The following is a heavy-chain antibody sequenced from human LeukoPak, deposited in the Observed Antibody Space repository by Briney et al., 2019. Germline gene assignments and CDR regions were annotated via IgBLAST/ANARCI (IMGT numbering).Heavy chain of an antibody. J-gene: IGHJ1*01. CDR3: ARYSLSREDFQD. Sequence: SETLSLTCVVSGGSVNSGGYSWSWIRQPPGKGLEWIGYIYDTGSTLYNPSLESRLTISIGTSKNQFSLRLSSVTAADTAVYFCARYSLSREDFQDWGQGTLVTVSS. CDR1: GGSVNSGGYS. V-gene: IGHV4-30-4*07. D-gene: IGHD6-13*01. CDR2: IYDTGST.